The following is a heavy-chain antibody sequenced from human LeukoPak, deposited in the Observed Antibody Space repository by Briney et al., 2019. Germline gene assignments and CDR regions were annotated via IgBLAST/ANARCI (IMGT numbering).Heavy chain of an antibody. CDR1: GFTFISYW. CDR3: ARGYSGTYRIDY. CDR2: INSDGSST. D-gene: IGHD1-26*01. J-gene: IGHJ4*02. V-gene: IGHV3-74*01. Sequence: GGSLRLSCAASGFTFISYWMHWVRQAPGKGLVWVSRINSDGSSTSYADSVKGRFTISRDNAKNTLYLQMNSLRAEDTAVYYCARGYSGTYRIDYWGQGTLATVSS.